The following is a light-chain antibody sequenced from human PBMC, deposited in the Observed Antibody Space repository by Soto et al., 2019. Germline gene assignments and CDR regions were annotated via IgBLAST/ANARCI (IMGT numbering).Light chain of an antibody. V-gene: IGKV3-15*01. Sequence: EIVMTQSPATLSVSPGERATLSCRASQSVSSNLAWYQQKPGQAPRLLIYGASTRATGIPASFRGSGSGAEFTLTISSLKSEDFAVYFCQQYNNWPLTFGGGTKVEIK. CDR1: QSVSSN. CDR2: GAS. J-gene: IGKJ4*01. CDR3: QQYNNWPLT.